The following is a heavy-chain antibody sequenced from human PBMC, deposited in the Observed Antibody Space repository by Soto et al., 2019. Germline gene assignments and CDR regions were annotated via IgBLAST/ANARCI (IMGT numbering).Heavy chain of an antibody. V-gene: IGHV4-59*01. D-gene: IGHD2-15*01. CDR2: IYYSGST. J-gene: IGHJ5*02. CDR1: GGSISSYY. CDR3: ARDVGYCSGGSCYSTGGINWFDP. Sequence: SETLSLTCTVSGGSISSYYWSWIRQPPGKGLEWIGYIYYSGSTNYNPSLKSRVTISVDTSKNQFSLKLSSVTAADTAVYYCARDVGYCSGGSCYSTGGINWFDPWGQGTLVTV.